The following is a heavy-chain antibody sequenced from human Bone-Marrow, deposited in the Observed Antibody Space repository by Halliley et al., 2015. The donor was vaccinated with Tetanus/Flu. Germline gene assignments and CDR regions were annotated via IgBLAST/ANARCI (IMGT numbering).Heavy chain of an antibody. CDR2: SYDGSNR. D-gene: IGHD3-22*01. V-gene: IGHV3-30*03. CDR3: ARGAYYYDNSDQPPTDY. Sequence: SYDGSNRYYADSVKGRFTISRDNSKNTLYLQMNSLRAEDTAVYYCARGAYYYDNSDQPPTDYWGQGTLVTVSS. J-gene: IGHJ4*02.